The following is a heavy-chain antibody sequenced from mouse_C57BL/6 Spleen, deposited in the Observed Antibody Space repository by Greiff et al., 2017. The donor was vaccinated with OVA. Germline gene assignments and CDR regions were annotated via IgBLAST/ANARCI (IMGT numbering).Heavy chain of an antibody. J-gene: IGHJ2*01. CDR1: GYTFTSYW. Sequence: QVQLQQSGAELVKPGASVKMSCKASGYTFTSYWITWVKQRPGQGLEWIGDIYPGSGSTNYNEKFKSKATLTVDTSSSTAYMQLSSLTSEDSAVYYCARAEGLRREDYFDYWGQGTTLTVSS. V-gene: IGHV1-55*01. CDR2: IYPGSGST. CDR3: ARAEGLRREDYFDY. D-gene: IGHD2-4*01.